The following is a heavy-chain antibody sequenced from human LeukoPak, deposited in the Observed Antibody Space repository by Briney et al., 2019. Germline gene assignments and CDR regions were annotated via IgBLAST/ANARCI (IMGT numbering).Heavy chain of an antibody. Sequence: SETLSLTCTVSGGSISSSSSYWGWIRQPPGKGLEWIGSIYYTGNTYYNPSLKSRVTISVDTSKNQFSLKLSSVTAAETALYYCARSTYGSGRYFYYFDYWGPGTLVTVPS. CDR1: GGSISSSSSY. V-gene: IGHV4-39*01. J-gene: IGHJ4*02. CDR2: IYYTGNT. CDR3: ARSTYGSGRYFYYFDY. D-gene: IGHD3-10*01.